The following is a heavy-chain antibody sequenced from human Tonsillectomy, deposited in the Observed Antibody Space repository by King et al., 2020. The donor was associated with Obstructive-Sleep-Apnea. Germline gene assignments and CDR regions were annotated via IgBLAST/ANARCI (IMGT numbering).Heavy chain of an antibody. CDR1: GFTFSSYG. Sequence: VQLVESGGGVVQPGGSLRLSCAASGFTFSSYGMHWVRQAPGKGLEWVAFIRYDGSNKYYADSVKGRFTISRDNSKNTLYLQMNSLRAEDTAVYYCTKRVGIVVVPAATTYYYYGMDVWGQGTTVTVSS. J-gene: IGHJ6*02. D-gene: IGHD2-2*01. CDR2: IRYDGSNK. CDR3: TKRVGIVVVPAATTYYYYGMDV. V-gene: IGHV3-30*02.